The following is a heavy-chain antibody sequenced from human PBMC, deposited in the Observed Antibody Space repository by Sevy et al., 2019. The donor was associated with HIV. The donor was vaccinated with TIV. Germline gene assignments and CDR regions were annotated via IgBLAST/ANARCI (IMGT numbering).Heavy chain of an antibody. CDR2: INPNSGGT. Sequence: ASVKVSCKASGYTFTGYYMHWVRQAPGQGLEWMGRINPNSGGTNYAQKFQGRVTMTRDTSISTDYMEQSRLRSDDTAVYYCARDPIHYSSSWYYYYYGMDVWGQGTTVTVSS. CDR1: GYTFTGYY. V-gene: IGHV1-2*06. J-gene: IGHJ6*02. D-gene: IGHD6-13*01. CDR3: ARDPIHYSSSWYYYYYGMDV.